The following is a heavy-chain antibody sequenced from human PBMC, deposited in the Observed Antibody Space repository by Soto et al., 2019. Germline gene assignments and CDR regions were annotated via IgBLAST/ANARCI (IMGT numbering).Heavy chain of an antibody. CDR2: IIPMYGPA. J-gene: IGHJ5*02. CDR3: ARVTSMVRVVIDNWCDP. CDR1: GGTFSSYA. D-gene: IGHD3-10*01. V-gene: IGHV1-69*01. Sequence: QVPLVQSGAEVKKPGSSVTVSCKASGGTFSSYAIHWVRQAPGQGLEWMGGIIPMYGPAKYAQRFQGRVTITADESTTTVYMELTSLTSQDTAVYYCARVTSMVRVVIDNWCDPWGHGNLVTVAS.